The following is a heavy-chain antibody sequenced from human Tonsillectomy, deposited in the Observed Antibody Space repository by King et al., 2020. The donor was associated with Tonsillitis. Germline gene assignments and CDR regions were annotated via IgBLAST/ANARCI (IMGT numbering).Heavy chain of an antibody. J-gene: IGHJ3*02. CDR3: ASHRSGSFDI. Sequence: VQLQESGPGLVKPSETLSLTCTVSGGSISSYYWSWIRQPPGKGLEWIANIYYSASTSYNPSLKSRVTISVDTSKNQFSLKLSSVTAADTAVYHCASHRSGSFDIWGQGTMVTVSS. D-gene: IGHD3-10*01. CDR1: GGSISSYY. CDR2: IYYSAST. V-gene: IGHV4-59*08.